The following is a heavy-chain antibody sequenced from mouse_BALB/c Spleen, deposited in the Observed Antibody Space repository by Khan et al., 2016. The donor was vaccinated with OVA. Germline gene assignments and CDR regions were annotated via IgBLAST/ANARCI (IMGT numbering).Heavy chain of an antibody. V-gene: IGHV14-3*02. Sequence: EVQLQQSGAELVKPGASVKLSCTASGFNIKDTYMHWVKQRPEQGLEWIGRIDPANGYTKYDPKFQGKATITAETSSNTAYLQLSSLTSEDTAVYYCARDYWDVFAYWGQGTLVTVSA. CDR3: ARDYWDVFAY. J-gene: IGHJ3*01. CDR1: GFNIKDTY. D-gene: IGHD4-1*01. CDR2: IDPANGYT.